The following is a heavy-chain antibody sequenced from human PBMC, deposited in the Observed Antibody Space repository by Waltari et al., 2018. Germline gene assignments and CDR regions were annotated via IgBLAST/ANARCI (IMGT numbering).Heavy chain of an antibody. J-gene: IGHJ4*02. CDR2: INPKSGNT. D-gene: IGHD3-3*01. CDR3: ARVHYDFWSGYYI. V-gene: IGHV1-8*02. CDR1: GYPFSDYD. Sequence: QMQLVQSGAEVKKPGASVTVSCQASGYPFSDYDINWVRQATGHGLEWMGWINPKSGNTVSAQNFQDRVTITRDPSTSTVYMELSSLRSDDAAVYYCARVHYDFWSGYYIWGQGTLVTVPS.